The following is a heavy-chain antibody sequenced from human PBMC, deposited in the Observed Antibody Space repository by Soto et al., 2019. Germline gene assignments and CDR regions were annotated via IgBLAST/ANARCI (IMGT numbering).Heavy chain of an antibody. CDR1: GGTFSSYA. CDR3: AHRTYYYGMDV. J-gene: IGHJ6*02. CDR2: IIPIFGTA. Sequence: GASVKVSCKASGGTFSSYAISWVRQAPGQGLEWMGGIIPIFGTANYAQKFQGRVTITADKSTSTAYMELSSLRSEDTAVYYCAHRTYYYGMDVWGQGTTVTVSS. V-gene: IGHV1-69*06.